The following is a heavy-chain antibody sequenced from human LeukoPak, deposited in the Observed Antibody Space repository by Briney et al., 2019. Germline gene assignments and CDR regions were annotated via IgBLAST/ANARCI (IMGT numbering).Heavy chain of an antibody. V-gene: IGHV4-34*01. CDR1: GGSFSGYY. D-gene: IGHD6-13*01. CDR2: INHSGST. CDR3: ARAWAAAGRSYYFDY. Sequence: HPSETLSLTCAVYGGSFSGYYWSWIRQPPGKGLEWIGEINHSGSTNYNPSLKSRVTISVDTSKSQFSLKLSSVTAADTAVYYCARAWAAAGRSYYFDYWGQGTLVTVSS. J-gene: IGHJ4*02.